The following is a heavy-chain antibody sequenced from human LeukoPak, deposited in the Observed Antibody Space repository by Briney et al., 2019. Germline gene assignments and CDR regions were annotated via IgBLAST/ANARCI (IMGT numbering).Heavy chain of an antibody. J-gene: IGHJ3*02. V-gene: IGHV1-18*01. CDR1: GYTFSTYA. CDR3: ARVRTIFGVVISPDALDI. D-gene: IGHD3-3*01. CDR2: ITADNSNT. Sequence: ASVKVSCQASGYTFSTYAITWERQAPGQGLEWMGWITADNSNTNYAQKLQGRVTMTKDPSTSTSYLELRSLIADDTAVYYCARVRTIFGVVISPDALDIWGQGTLVTVSS.